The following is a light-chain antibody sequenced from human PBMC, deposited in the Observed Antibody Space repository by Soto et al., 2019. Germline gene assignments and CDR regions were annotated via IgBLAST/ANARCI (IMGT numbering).Light chain of an antibody. V-gene: IGKV1-6*01. J-gene: IGKJ4*01. CDR3: LQDHGFPLT. Sequence: AIQMTQSPSSLSASVGDRVTITCRATQAIREDLGWYQQKPGKAPKLLIYAASSLQSEVPSRFSGSGSGTDCTLTISSLQPEDFATYFCLQDHGFPLTFGGGTKVEIK. CDR1: QAIRED. CDR2: AAS.